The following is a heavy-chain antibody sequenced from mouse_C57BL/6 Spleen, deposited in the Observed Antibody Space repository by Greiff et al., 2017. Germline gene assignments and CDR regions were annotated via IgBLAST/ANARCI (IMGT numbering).Heavy chain of an antibody. J-gene: IGHJ2*01. CDR3: ARSLWDGYFDY. D-gene: IGHD4-1*01. CDR1: GYAFSSYW. Sequence: QVQLQQSGAELVKPGASVKISCKASGYAFSSYWMNWVKQRPGKGLEWIGQIYPGDGDTNYNGKFKGKATLTADKSSSTAYMQLSSLTSEDSAVYFCARSLWDGYFDYWGQGTTLTVSS. CDR2: IYPGDGDT. V-gene: IGHV1-80*01.